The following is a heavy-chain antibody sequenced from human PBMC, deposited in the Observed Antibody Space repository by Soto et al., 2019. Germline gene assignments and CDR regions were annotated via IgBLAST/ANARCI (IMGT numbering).Heavy chain of an antibody. CDR1: GYTFTAYA. CDR2: IKPANGNT. J-gene: IGHJ4*02. CDR3: TRSAISPYGGLIGPFDY. Sequence: QVQLAQSGAEERKPGASVKVSCEATGYTFTAYAMHWVRQAPGQRLEWMGWIKPANGNTKYSQKFQGRLTITSDTSANTVYMALSSLTSEDTAMYYCTRSAISPYGGLIGPFDYWGQGNLVTVSS. V-gene: IGHV1-3*05. D-gene: IGHD3-16*02.